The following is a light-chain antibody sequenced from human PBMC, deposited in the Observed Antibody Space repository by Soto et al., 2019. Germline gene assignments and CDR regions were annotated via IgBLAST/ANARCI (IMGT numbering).Light chain of an antibody. J-gene: IGKJ5*01. V-gene: IGKV3-15*01. CDR2: GAY. CDR3: QQYGTSEII. Sequence: EIVMTQSPATVSVSPGERATLSCRVSQNVNSNLAWYQQKPGQPPRLLIYGAYTRETGVPDRFSGSGSGTEFTLTISRLEPEDFEVFYCQQYGTSEIIFGQGTRLEIK. CDR1: QNVNSN.